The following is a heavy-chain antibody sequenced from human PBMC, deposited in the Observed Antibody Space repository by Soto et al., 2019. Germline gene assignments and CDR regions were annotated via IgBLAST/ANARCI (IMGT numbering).Heavy chain of an antibody. CDR3: ARDFPPQQLVHWYYGMDV. J-gene: IGHJ6*02. CDR2: ISSSSSYI. CDR1: GFTFSSYG. D-gene: IGHD6-13*01. Sequence: GGSLRLSCAASGFTFSSYGMHWVRQAPGKGLEWVSSISSSSSYIYYADSVKGRFTISRDNAKNSLYLQMNSLRAEDTAVYYCARDFPPQQLVHWYYGMDVWGQGTTVTVSS. V-gene: IGHV3-21*01.